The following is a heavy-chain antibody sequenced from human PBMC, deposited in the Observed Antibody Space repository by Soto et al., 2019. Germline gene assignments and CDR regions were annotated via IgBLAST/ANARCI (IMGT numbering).Heavy chain of an antibody. Sequence: PSETLSLTCTVSGGSISSYYWGWIRQPPGKGLEWIGHIFHTGSTYYNPSLKSRVTISVDTSKNQFSLKLSSVTATDTAVYYCARRRIVVTTNFDYWGQGTLVTVSS. J-gene: IGHJ4*02. V-gene: IGHV4-59*04. CDR3: ARRRIVVTTNFDY. CDR2: IFHTGST. D-gene: IGHD1-26*01. CDR1: GGSISSYY.